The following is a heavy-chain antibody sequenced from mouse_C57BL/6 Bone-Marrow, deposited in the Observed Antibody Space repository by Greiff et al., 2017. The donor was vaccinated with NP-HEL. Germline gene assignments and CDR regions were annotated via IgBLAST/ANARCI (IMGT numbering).Heavy chain of an antibody. J-gene: IGHJ4*01. CDR2: INSDGGST. Sequence: EVMLVESGGGLVQPGESLKLSCESNEYEFPSHDMSWVRKTPEKRLELVAAINSDGGSTYYPDTMERRFIISRDNTKKTLYLQMSSLRSEDTALYYCARFYYGREKTYAMDYWGQGTSVTVSS. D-gene: IGHD1-1*01. V-gene: IGHV5-2*01. CDR1: EYEFPSHD. CDR3: ARFYYGREKTYAMDY.